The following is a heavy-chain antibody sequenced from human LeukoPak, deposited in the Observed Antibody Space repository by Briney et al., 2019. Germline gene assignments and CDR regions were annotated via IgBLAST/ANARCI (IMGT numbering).Heavy chain of an antibody. J-gene: IGHJ4*02. CDR2: ISAYNGNT. V-gene: IGHV1-18*01. D-gene: IGHD3-3*01. Sequence: ASVKVSCKASGYTFTSYGISWVRQAPGQGLEWMGWISAYNGNTNYAQELQGRVTMTTDTSTSTAYMELRSLRSDDTAVYYCARGGYDFWSGYLLEYFDYWGQGTLVTVSS. CDR1: GYTFTSYG. CDR3: ARGGYDFWSGYLLEYFDY.